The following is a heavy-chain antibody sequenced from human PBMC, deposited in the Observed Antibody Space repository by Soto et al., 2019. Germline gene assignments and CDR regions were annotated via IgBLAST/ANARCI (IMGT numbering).Heavy chain of an antibody. CDR1: GFTFSSYA. CDR2: ISGSGGST. Sequence: GGSLKLSCAASGFTFSSYAMSWVRQAPGKGLEWVSAISGSGGSTYYADSVKGRFTISRDNSKNTLYLQMNSLRAEDTAVYYCALFPGAAAGLDYWGQGTLVTVSS. CDR3: ALFPGAAAGLDY. D-gene: IGHD6-13*01. V-gene: IGHV3-23*01. J-gene: IGHJ4*02.